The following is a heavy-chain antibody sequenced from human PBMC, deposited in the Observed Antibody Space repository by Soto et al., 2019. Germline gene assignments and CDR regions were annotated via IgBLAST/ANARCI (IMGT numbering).Heavy chain of an antibody. V-gene: IGHV1-2*02. CDR1: GYTFTGYY. CDR2: INPNSGGT. D-gene: IGHD2-21*01. J-gene: IGHJ6*02. CDR3: ARDPPRAYYYYYGMDV. Sequence: ASVKVSCKASGYTFTGYYMHLVRQAPGQGLEWMGWINPNSGGTNYAQKFQGRVTMTRDTSISTAYMELSRLRSDDTAVYYCARDPPRAYYYYYGMDVWGQGTTVTASS.